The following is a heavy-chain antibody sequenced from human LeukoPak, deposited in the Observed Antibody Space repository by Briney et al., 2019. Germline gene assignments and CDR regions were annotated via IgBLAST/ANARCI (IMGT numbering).Heavy chain of an antibody. V-gene: IGHV6-1*01. CDR2: TYYRSKWYN. Sequence: SQTLTLTCAISGDSVSTNSGGWNWIRQSPSRGLEWLGRTYYRSKWYNDYAVSVKSRITINPDTSKNQFSLQLNSVTPEDTAVYYCARAPVAGTFDYWGQGTLVTVSS. CDR1: GDSVSTNSGG. CDR3: ARAPVAGTFDY. D-gene: IGHD6-19*01. J-gene: IGHJ4*02.